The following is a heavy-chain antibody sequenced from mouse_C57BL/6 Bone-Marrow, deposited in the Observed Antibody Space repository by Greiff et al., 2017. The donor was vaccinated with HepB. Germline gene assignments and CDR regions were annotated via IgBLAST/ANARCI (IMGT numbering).Heavy chain of an antibody. V-gene: IGHV1-55*01. J-gene: IGHJ2*01. CDR3: ARPRRGYFDY. D-gene: IGHD2-10*02. CDR1: GYTFTSYW. CDR2: IYPGSGST. Sequence: QVHVKQPGAELVKPGASVKMSCKASGYTFTSYWITWVKQRPGQGFEWIGDIYPGSGSTNYNEKFKSKATLTVDTSSSTAYMQLSSLTSEDSAVYYCARPRRGYFDYWGQGTTLTVSS.